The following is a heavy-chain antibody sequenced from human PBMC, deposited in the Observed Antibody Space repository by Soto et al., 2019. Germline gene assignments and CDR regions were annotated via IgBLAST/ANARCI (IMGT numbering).Heavy chain of an antibody. CDR1: GGSISSSSYY. V-gene: IGHV4-39*01. J-gene: IGHJ4*02. D-gene: IGHD2-15*01. Sequence: QLQLQESGPGLVKPSETLSLTCTVSGGSISSSSYYWGWIRQPPGKGLEWIGSIYYSGSTYYNPSLKSRVTISVDTSKNQFSLKLSSVTAADTAVYYCVRLVVVDTNFDYWGQGTLVTVSS. CDR3: VRLVVVDTNFDY. CDR2: IYYSGST.